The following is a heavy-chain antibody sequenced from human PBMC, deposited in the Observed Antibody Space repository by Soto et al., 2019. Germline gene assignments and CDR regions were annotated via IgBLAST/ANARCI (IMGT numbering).Heavy chain of an antibody. J-gene: IGHJ5*02. D-gene: IGHD6-6*01. CDR2: ISSSSSHI. CDR3: ARYTTARRYNCFDP. Sequence: KTGGSLRLSCVASGFTFSSYSMNWVRQSPGKGLEWVSSISSSSSHIYYADSVKGRFTISRGNAKNSLYLQMNSLRAEDTAVYSCARYTTARRYNCFDPWGQGTLVTVSS. V-gene: IGHV3-21*01. CDR1: GFTFSSYS.